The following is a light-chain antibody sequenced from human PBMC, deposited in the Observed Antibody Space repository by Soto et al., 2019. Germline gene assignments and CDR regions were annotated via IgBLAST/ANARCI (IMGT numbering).Light chain of an antibody. CDR2: DAS. Sequence: DIQMTQSPSSLSASVGDRVTITCRASQSIVAWLAWYQQKPGKAPKLLIYDASTLASGVPSRFSGSGSGTEFALTISSLQPDDFAAYYCQYYNSYWAFGQGTKVEVK. V-gene: IGKV1-5*01. J-gene: IGKJ1*01. CDR1: QSIVAW. CDR3: QYYNSYWA.